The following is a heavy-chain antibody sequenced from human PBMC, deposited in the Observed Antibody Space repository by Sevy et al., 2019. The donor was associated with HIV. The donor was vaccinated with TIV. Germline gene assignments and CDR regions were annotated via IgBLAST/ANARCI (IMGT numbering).Heavy chain of an antibody. V-gene: IGHV4-34*01. CDR2: INHSGST. CDR3: ARHCSTTSCSHAFDI. CDR1: GGSFSAYY. D-gene: IGHD2-2*01. Sequence: SETLSLTCAVYGGSFSAYYWSWIRQPPGKGLEWIGEINHSGSTNYNPSLKSRVTISVDTSNNQFSLKLSSVTAADTAVYYCARHCSTTSCSHAFDIWGQRTMVTVSS. J-gene: IGHJ3*02.